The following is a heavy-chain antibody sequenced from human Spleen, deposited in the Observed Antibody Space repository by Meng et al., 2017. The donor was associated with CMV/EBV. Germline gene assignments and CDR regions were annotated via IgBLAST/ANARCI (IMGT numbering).Heavy chain of an antibody. J-gene: IGHJ4*02. CDR1: GYTFTSYD. D-gene: IGHD2-8*01. Sequence: ASVKVSCKASGYTFTSYDINWVRQATGQGLEWMGWMNPNSGNTGYAQKFQGRVTITRNTSISTAYMELSSLRSEDTAVYYCARGSLGYCTNGVCYFDYWGQGTLVTVS. CDR2: MNPNSGNT. CDR3: ARGSLGYCTNGVCYFDY. V-gene: IGHV1-8*03.